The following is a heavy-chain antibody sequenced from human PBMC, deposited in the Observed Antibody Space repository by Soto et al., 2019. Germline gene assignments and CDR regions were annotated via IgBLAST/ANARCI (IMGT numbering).Heavy chain of an antibody. Sequence: GGSLRLSCTTSGFIFSSYWMSWVRQAPGKGLEWVANIKEDGSEKYYVDSVKGRFTISRENAKNSLYLQMNSLRAEDTAVYYCAKDHRFQHWGQGTLVTVSS. CDR2: IKEDGSEK. CDR3: AKDHRFQH. CDR1: GFIFSSYW. J-gene: IGHJ1*01. V-gene: IGHV3-7*03.